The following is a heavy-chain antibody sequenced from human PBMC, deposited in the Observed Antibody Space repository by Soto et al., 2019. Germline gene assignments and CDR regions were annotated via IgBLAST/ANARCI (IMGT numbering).Heavy chain of an antibody. V-gene: IGHV4-34*01. CDR3: ARRPGIAVAGTGSWFDP. CDR1: GGSFSGYY. Sequence: QVQLQQWGAGLLKPSETLSLTCAVYGGSFSGYYWSWIRQPPGKGLEWIGEINHSGSTNYNPSLKSPLTISVDTSQNQFSLKLSSVTAADTAVYDCARRPGIAVAGTGSWFDPWGQGTLVTVSA. D-gene: IGHD6-19*01. CDR2: INHSGST. J-gene: IGHJ5*02.